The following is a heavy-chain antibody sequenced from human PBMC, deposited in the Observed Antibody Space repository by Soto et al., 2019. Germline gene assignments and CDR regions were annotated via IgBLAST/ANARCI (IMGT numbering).Heavy chain of an antibody. CDR2: FDPEDGET. CDR1: GYTLTELS. J-gene: IGHJ6*02. D-gene: IGHD1-7*01. CDR3: VRLTETSARRGYYYGMDV. Sequence: ASVKVSCKVSGYTLTELSMHWVRQAPGKGLEWMGGFDPEDGETIYAQKFQGRVTMTEDTSTDTAYMELSSLGSEDTAVYYCVRLTETSARRGYYYGMDVWGQGTTVTVSS. V-gene: IGHV1-24*01.